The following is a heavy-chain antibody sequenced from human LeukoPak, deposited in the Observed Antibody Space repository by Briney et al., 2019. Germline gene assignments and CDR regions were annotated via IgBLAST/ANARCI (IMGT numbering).Heavy chain of an antibody. CDR1: GGSFSGYY. D-gene: IGHD5-24*01. J-gene: IGHJ4*02. CDR2: INHSGST. CDR3: ARGRLPKDGYQALGAVDFDY. Sequence: SETLSLTCAVYGGSFSGYYWSWIRQPPGKGLEWIGEINHSGSTNYNPSLKSRVTISVDTSKNQFSLKLSSVTAADTAVYYCARGRLPKDGYQALGAVDFDYWGQGTLVTVSS. V-gene: IGHV4-34*01.